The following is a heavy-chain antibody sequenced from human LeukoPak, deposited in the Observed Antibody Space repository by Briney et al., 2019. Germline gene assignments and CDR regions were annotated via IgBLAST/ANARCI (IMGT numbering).Heavy chain of an antibody. V-gene: IGHV5-51*01. CDR3: ARHIAARPHYYYYMDV. D-gene: IGHD6-6*01. Sequence: GESLKISCKGSGYSFTSYWIGWLRQMPGKGLEWMGIIYPGDSDTRYSPSFQGQVTISADKSISTAYLQWSSLKASDTAMYYCARHIAARPHYYYYMDVWGKGTTVTVSS. J-gene: IGHJ6*03. CDR2: IYPGDSDT. CDR1: GYSFTSYW.